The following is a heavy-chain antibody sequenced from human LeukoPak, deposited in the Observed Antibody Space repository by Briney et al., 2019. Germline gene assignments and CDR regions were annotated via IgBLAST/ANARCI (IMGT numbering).Heavy chain of an antibody. J-gene: IGHJ4*02. D-gene: IGHD4-17*01. V-gene: IGHV3-48*01. CDR1: GFTFSSYS. CDR3: AKPLTGDYGDYYFDY. Sequence: PGGSLRLSCAASGFTFSSYSMNWVRQAPGKGLEGVSYISSSSSTIYYADSVKGRFTISRDNAKNTLYLQMNSLRAEDTAVYYCAKPLTGDYGDYYFDYWGQGTLVTVSS. CDR2: ISSSSSTI.